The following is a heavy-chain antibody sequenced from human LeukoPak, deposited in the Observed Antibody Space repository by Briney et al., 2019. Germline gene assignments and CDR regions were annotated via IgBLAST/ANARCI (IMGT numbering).Heavy chain of an antibody. Sequence: SETLSLTCTVSGESINPYYWNWIRQPAGKGLEWIGHIYKSGSTDYNPSLKSRVTMSLDTSKNQFSLKLRSVTAADTAVYFCARSFLDYMDVWGKGTTVTVSS. J-gene: IGHJ6*03. CDR1: GESINPYY. V-gene: IGHV4-4*07. CDR3: ARSFLDYMDV. D-gene: IGHD2/OR15-2a*01. CDR2: IYKSGST.